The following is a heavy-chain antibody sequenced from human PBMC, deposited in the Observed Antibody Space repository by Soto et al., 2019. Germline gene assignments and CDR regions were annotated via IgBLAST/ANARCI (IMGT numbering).Heavy chain of an antibody. Sequence: PGGSLRLSCAGSGFTFSDYGMNWVRQAPGKGLEWVSGLTWGGSAYYAESVRGRFTISRDNSKSILYVQMNSLRVEDTAVYYCAKERTSSTYDGMDGWGQGTPVTVSS. CDR2: LTWGGSA. D-gene: IGHD6-6*01. J-gene: IGHJ6*02. CDR1: GFTFSDYG. V-gene: IGHV3-23*01. CDR3: AKERTSSTYDGMDG.